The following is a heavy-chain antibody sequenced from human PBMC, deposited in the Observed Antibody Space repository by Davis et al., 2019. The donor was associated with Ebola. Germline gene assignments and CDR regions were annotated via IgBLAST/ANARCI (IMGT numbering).Heavy chain of an antibody. D-gene: IGHD4-23*01. Sequence: SETLSFTCTVSGGSISSGGYYWSWIRQHPGKGLEWIGYIYYSGSTYYNPSLKSRVTISVDTSKNQFSLKLSSVTAADTAVYYCARSRFGGGNVRGFGDYWGQGTLVTVSS. V-gene: IGHV4-31*03. CDR2: IYYSGST. CDR1: GGSISSGGYY. J-gene: IGHJ4*02. CDR3: ARSRFGGGNVRGFGDY.